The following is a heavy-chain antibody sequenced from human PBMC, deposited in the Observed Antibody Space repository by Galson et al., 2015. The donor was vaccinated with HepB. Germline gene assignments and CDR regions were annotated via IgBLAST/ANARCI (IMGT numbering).Heavy chain of an antibody. Sequence: SVKVSCKASGYTFTGYYMHWVRQAPGQGLEWMGWINPNSGGTNYAQKFQGRVTMTRDTSISTAYMELSRLRSDDTAVYYCARLGNRGISSGWYGYWGQGTLVTVSS. CDR1: GYTFTGYY. J-gene: IGHJ4*02. CDR2: INPNSGGT. V-gene: IGHV1-2*02. D-gene: IGHD6-19*01. CDR3: ARLGNRGISSGWYGY.